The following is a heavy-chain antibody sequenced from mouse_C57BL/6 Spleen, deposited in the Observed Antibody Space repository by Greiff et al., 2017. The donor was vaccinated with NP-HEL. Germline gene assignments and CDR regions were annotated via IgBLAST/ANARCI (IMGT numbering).Heavy chain of an antibody. J-gene: IGHJ2*01. CDR2: ISDGGSYT. V-gene: IGHV5-4*03. Sequence: DVKLVESGGGLVKPGGSLKLSCAASGFTFSSYAMYWVRQTPEKRLEWVATISDGGSYTYYTDNVKGRFTISRDNAKNNLYLQMSHLKSEDTAMYYCARERGGLLDYWGQGTTLTVSS. CDR3: ARERGGLLDY. D-gene: IGHD2-4*01. CDR1: GFTFSSYA.